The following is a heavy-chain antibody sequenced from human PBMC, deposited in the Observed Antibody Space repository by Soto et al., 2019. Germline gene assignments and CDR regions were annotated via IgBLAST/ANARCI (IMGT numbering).Heavy chain of an antibody. CDR3: AKGLTSTWNYFHY. CDR1: GFTFDSCG. J-gene: IGHJ4*02. V-gene: IGHV3-30*18. Sequence: QVQLVESGGGVVQPGRSLRLSCAASGFTFDSCGMHWVRQAPGKGLEWVAVISYDGSNKYYADSVKGRFAISRDNSKNTVYLQMNSLRPEDTAVYYCAKGLTSTWNYFHYWGQGTLVTVSS. D-gene: IGHD2-2*01. CDR2: ISYDGSNK.